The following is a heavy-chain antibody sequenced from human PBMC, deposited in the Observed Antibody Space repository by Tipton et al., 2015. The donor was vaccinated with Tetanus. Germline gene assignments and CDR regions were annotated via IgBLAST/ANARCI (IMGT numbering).Heavy chain of an antibody. Sequence: LRLSCTVSGGSISSSSYYWGWIRQPPGKGLEWIGSIYYRGSTYYNPSLKSRVPISVDTSKNQFPLKLSSVTAADTAVYYCARHPTANAFDIWGQGTMVTVSS. D-gene: IGHD1-26*01. J-gene: IGHJ3*02. V-gene: IGHV4-39*01. CDR3: ARHPTANAFDI. CDR1: GGSISSSSYY. CDR2: IYYRGST.